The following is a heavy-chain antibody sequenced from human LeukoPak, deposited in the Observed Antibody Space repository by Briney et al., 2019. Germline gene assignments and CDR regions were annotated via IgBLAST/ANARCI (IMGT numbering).Heavy chain of an antibody. CDR2: ISAYNGNT. V-gene: IGHV1-18*01. CDR1: GYTFTSYS. J-gene: IGHJ4*02. CDR3: ARASYCSDGSCYSDY. D-gene: IGHD2-15*01. Sequence: ASVKVSCKASGYTFTSYSISWVRQAPGQGLEWMGWISAYNGNTIYAQKVKGRVTMTTDTSTSTAYMELRSLNSDDAAVSYCARASYCSDGSCYSDYWGQGTLVTVSS.